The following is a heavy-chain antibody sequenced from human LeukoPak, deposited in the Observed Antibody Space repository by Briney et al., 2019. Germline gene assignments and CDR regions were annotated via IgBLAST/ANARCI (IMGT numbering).Heavy chain of an antibody. Sequence: PGGSLRLSCAASGFTFSTYSMNWVRQAPGKGLEWFSYISSGSSTIYYADSVKGRFTISRDNAKNSLYLQMDSLRDEDTAVYYCARSRSVDYWGQGTLDTVSS. V-gene: IGHV3-48*02. CDR1: GFTFSTYS. J-gene: IGHJ4*02. CDR2: ISSGSSTI. D-gene: IGHD6-13*01. CDR3: ARSRSVDY.